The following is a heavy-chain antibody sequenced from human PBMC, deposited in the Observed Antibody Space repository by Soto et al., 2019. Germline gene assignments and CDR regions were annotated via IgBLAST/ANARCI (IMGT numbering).Heavy chain of an antibody. D-gene: IGHD4-17*01. Sequence: ASVRISCKASGGTFLSYAISWVRQAHGQGLEWMGGIIPIFGTANYAQKFQGRVTITADESTSTAYMELSSLRSEDTAVYYCARWVYGDYENWFDPWGQGTLVTVSS. CDR3: ARWVYGDYENWFDP. CDR1: GGTFLSYA. CDR2: IIPIFGTA. V-gene: IGHV1-69*13. J-gene: IGHJ5*02.